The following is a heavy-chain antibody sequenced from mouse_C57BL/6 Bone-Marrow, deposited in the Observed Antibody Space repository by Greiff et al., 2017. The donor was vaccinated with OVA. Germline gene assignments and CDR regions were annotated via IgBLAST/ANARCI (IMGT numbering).Heavy chain of an antibody. Sequence: QVQLQQSGAELMKPGASVKLSCKATGYTFTGYWIEWVKQRPGHGLEWIGEILPGRGSTNYHEKFKGKATFTADPSSNTAYMQLSSLTTEDAAIYYCASVITTVVAHWYFDVWGTGTTVTVSS. D-gene: IGHD1-1*01. J-gene: IGHJ1*03. CDR3: ASVITTVVAHWYFDV. CDR1: GYTFTGYW. V-gene: IGHV1-9*01. CDR2: ILPGRGST.